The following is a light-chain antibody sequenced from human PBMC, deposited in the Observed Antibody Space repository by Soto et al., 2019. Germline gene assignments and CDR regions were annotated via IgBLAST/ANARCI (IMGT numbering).Light chain of an antibody. CDR3: QQYNNWPPGT. Sequence: EIVLTQSPGTLYLSSGERATLSCRASQSVSSNLAWYQQKPGQAPRLLIYGASTRATGIPARFSGSGSGTEFTLTISSLQSEDFAVYYCQQYNNWPPGTFGQGT. J-gene: IGKJ1*01. CDR1: QSVSSN. V-gene: IGKV3-15*01. CDR2: GAS.